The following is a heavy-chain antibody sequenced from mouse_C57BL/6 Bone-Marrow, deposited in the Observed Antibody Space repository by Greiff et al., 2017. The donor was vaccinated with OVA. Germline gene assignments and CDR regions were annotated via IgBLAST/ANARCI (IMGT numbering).Heavy chain of an antibody. CDR2: ISYDGSN. CDR1: GYSITSGYY. D-gene: IGHD2-5*01. J-gene: IGHJ3*01. Sequence: ESGPGLVKPSQSLSLTCSVTGYSITSGYYWNWIRQFPGNKLEWMGYISYDGSNNYNPSLKNRISITRDTSKNQFFLKLNSVTTEDTATYYCARYYSNPWFAYWGQGTLVTVSA. V-gene: IGHV3-6*01. CDR3: ARYYSNPWFAY.